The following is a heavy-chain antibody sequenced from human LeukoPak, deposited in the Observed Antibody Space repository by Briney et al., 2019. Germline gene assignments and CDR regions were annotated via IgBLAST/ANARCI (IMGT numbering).Heavy chain of an antibody. CDR3: AKARSTVTTTGGGFDY. D-gene: IGHD4-17*01. V-gene: IGHV3-74*01. J-gene: IGHJ4*02. Sequence: PGGSLRLSCGASGFTFSSYWMHWVRQAPGKGLVWVSRINNDGSSTSYADSVQGRFTISRDNAKNTLYLQMNSLRAEDTAVYYCAKARSTVTTTGGGFDYWGQGTLVTVSS. CDR2: INNDGSST. CDR1: GFTFSSYW.